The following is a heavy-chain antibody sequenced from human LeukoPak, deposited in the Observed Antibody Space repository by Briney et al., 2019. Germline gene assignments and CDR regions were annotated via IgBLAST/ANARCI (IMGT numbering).Heavy chain of an antibody. J-gene: IGHJ3*02. CDR1: GFTFSSYG. V-gene: IGHV3-30*18. D-gene: IGHD7-27*01. Sequence: GGSLRLSWAASGFTFSSYGMHWVRQALGKGLEWVAVISYDGSNKYYADSVKGRFTISRDNSKNTLYLQMNSLRAEDTAVYYCAKDGLLGAFYIWGQGTMVTVSS. CDR2: ISYDGSNK. CDR3: AKDGLLGAFYI.